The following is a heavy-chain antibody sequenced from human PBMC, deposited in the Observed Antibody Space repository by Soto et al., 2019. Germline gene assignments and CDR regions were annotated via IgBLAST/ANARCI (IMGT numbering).Heavy chain of an antibody. CDR3: ARVPFLAVADTGYFDY. Sequence: PGGSLRLSCAASGFTFSDYYMSWIRQAPGKGLEWVSYISSSSSYTNYADSVKGRFTISRDNAKNSLYLQMNSLRAEDTAVYYCARVPFLAVADTGYFDYWGQGTLVTVSS. CDR2: ISSSSSYT. J-gene: IGHJ4*02. D-gene: IGHD6-19*01. CDR1: GFTFSDYY. V-gene: IGHV3-11*06.